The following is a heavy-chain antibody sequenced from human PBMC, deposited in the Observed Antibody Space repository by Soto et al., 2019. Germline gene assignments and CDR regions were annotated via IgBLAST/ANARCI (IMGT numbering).Heavy chain of an antibody. CDR1: GFAFSSAW. Sequence: GGSLRLSCAASGFAFSSAWMSWVRQAPGKGLEWVGRLKSEAAGGTTDYAAPVKGRFTISRDDSKNTLYLQMNSLKTDDTAVYYCSYDSSRGDYWGLGTLVTVSS. CDR2: LKSEAAGGTT. CDR3: SYDSSRGDY. V-gene: IGHV3-15*01. D-gene: IGHD3-22*01. J-gene: IGHJ4*02.